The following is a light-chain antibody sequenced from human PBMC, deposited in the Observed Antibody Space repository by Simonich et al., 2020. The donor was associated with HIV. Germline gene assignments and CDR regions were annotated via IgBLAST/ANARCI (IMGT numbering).Light chain of an antibody. V-gene: IGKV3-15*01. Sequence: EIVMTQFPATLSVSPGERATLSCRASQSISNNLAWYQKKPGQAPRLLTNGASTRATGIPARFSGSGSGTEFTLTISSMQSEDFAVYYCQQYSNWPPTFGQGTKVEIK. CDR2: GAS. CDR3: QQYSNWPPT. CDR1: QSISNN. J-gene: IGKJ1*01.